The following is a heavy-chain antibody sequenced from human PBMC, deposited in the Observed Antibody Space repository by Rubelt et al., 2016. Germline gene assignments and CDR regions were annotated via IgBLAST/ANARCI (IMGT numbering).Heavy chain of an antibody. D-gene: IGHD3-22*01. CDR1: GYTFTSYG. V-gene: IGHV1-18*01. J-gene: IGHJ4*02. Sequence: QVQLVQSGAEVKKPGASVKVSCKASGYTFTSYGISWVRQAPGQGLEWMGWISAYNGNTKFSQKFQCRVTMTTDTSTSTAYMELRSLRSDDTAVYYCARGVYYYDGSGYQFDYWGQGTLVTVSS. CDR3: ARGVYYYDGSGYQFDY. CDR2: ISAYNGNT.